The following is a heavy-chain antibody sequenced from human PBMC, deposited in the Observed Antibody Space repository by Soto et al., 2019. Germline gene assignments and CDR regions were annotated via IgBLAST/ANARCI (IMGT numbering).Heavy chain of an antibody. D-gene: IGHD3-10*01. CDR1: GGSVSSDSYY. J-gene: IGHJ3*02. Sequence: LSLTCTVSGGSVSSDSYYWSWIRQPPGKGLEWIGYIYYSGSTNYNPSLKSRLTISVDTSKNQFSLKLSSVTAADTAVYYCARHSGRRLMDAFDIWGQGTMVTVSS. CDR2: IYYSGST. V-gene: IGHV4-61*01. CDR3: ARHSGRRLMDAFDI.